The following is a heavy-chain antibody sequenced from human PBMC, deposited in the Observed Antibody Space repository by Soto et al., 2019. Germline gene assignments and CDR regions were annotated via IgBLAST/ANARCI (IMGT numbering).Heavy chain of an antibody. CDR1: GYTFASHG. CDR3: ARDKVEMPTNFDY. D-gene: IGHD2-15*01. V-gene: IGHV1-18*04. J-gene: IGHJ4*02. Sequence: ASVKVSCKASGYTFASHGISWLRQAPGQGLEWVGWISGYNGNTNYAQKIQGRVTMTTDTSTSTVYMELRSLRSDDSAVYYCARDKVEMPTNFDYWGQGTLV. CDR2: ISGYNGNT.